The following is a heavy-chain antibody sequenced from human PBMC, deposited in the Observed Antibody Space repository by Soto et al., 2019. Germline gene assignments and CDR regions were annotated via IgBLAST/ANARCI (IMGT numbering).Heavy chain of an antibody. CDR3: ARDGLGESAADSYWFDP. J-gene: IGHJ5*02. V-gene: IGHV4-59*01. Sequence: PSETLSLTCTVSGGSISSYYWSWIRQPPGKGLEWIGYIYYSGSTNYNPSLKSRVTISVDTSKNQFSLKLSSVTAADTAVYYCARDGLGESAADSYWFDPWGQGTLVTVSS. D-gene: IGHD6-13*01. CDR2: IYYSGST. CDR1: GGSISSYY.